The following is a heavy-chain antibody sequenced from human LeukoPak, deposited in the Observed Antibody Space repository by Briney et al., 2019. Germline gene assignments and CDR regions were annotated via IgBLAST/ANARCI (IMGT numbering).Heavy chain of an antibody. V-gene: IGHV1-18*01. J-gene: IGHJ3*01. D-gene: IGHD4-11*01. CDR3: AREIYSNHADAFDV. CDR2: ISAYNGNT. CDR1: GYTFTSYG. Sequence: ASVKVSCKASGYTFTSYGISWVRQAPGQGLEWMGWISAYNGNTNYAQKLQGRVTMTTDTSTSTAYMELRSLRSDDTAVYYCAREIYSNHADAFDVWGQGTVVTVSS.